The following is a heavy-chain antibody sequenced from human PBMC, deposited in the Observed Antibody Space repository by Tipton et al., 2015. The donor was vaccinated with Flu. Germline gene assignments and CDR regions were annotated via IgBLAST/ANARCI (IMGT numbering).Heavy chain of an antibody. Sequence: SLRLSCAASGFTFSSYEMNWVRQASGKGLEWVSYISSSGSTIYYADSVKGRFTISRDNAKNSLYLQMNSLRAEDTAVYYCARDRWYSGSYLPSYYFDYWGQGTLVTVSS. CDR2: ISSSGSTI. J-gene: IGHJ4*02. D-gene: IGHD1-26*01. CDR3: ARDRWYSGSYLPSYYFDY. V-gene: IGHV3-48*03. CDR1: GFTFSSYE.